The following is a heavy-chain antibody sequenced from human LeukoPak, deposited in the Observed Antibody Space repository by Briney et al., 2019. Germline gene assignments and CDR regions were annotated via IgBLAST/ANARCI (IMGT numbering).Heavy chain of an antibody. J-gene: IGHJ4*02. V-gene: IGHV1-69*04. Sequence: SVKVSCKASGGTFSSYAISWVRQAPGQGLEWMGRIIPILVVSNYAQKFQGRVTITENKSTSTAYMELSSLRSEDTAVYYCAREVRGYGYGPPGHYFDYWGQGTLVTVSS. CDR2: IIPILVVS. CDR1: GGTFSSYA. CDR3: AREVRGYGYGPPGHYFDY. D-gene: IGHD5-18*01.